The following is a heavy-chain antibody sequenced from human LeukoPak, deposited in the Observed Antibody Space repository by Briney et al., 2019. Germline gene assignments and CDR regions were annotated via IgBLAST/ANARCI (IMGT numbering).Heavy chain of an antibody. CDR2: ISSSSSAI. V-gene: IGHV3-48*01. CDR1: GFTFSRFG. CDR3: AQKGGTDH. D-gene: IGHD2-15*01. J-gene: IGHJ4*02. Sequence: GGSLRLSCAASGFTFSRFGMNWVRQAPCKGLEWISYISSSSSAIYYADSVKGRFTNSRDNAKNSLYLQMISLRAEDTAVYYCAQKGGTDHWGQGTLVTVSS.